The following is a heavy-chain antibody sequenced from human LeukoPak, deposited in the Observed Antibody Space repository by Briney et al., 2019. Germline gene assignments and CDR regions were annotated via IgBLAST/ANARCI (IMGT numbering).Heavy chain of an antibody. V-gene: IGHV3-49*04. D-gene: IGHD5-24*01. CDR2: IRSKAYGGTT. Sequence: GGSLRLSCTASGFTFGDYAMSWVRQAPGKGLEWVGFIRSKAYGGTTEYAASVKGRFTISRDDSKSIAYLQMNSLKTEDIAVYYCTRGSRDGYNCDYWGQGTLVTVSS. CDR3: TRGSRDGYNCDY. J-gene: IGHJ4*02. CDR1: GFTFGDYA.